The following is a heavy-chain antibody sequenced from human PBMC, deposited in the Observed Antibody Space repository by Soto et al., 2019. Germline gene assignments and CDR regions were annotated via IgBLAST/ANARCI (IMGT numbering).Heavy chain of an antibody. CDR3: AKDRTGYSSGNWFDP. Sequence: GGSLRLSCAASGFTFSSYAMSWVRQAPGKGLEWVSAISGSGGSTYYADSVKGRFTISRDNSKNTLYLQMNSLRAEDTAVYYCAKDRTGYSSGNWFDPWGQGTLVTVSS. CDR1: GFTFSSYA. V-gene: IGHV3-23*01. J-gene: IGHJ5*02. CDR2: ISGSGGST. D-gene: IGHD6-19*01.